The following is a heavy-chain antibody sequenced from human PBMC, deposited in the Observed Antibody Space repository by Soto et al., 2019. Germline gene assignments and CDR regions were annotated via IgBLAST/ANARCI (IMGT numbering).Heavy chain of an antibody. CDR3: ARGGQRVVAAASDLLDP. CDR1: GDSVSSNSAA. D-gene: IGHD2-2*01. V-gene: IGHV6-1*01. CDR2: TYYRSKWYN. J-gene: IGHJ5*02. Sequence: SQTLSLTCAISGDSVSSNSAAWNWIRQSPSRGLEWLGRTYYRSKWYNDYAVSVKSRITINPDTSKNQFSLQLNSVTPEDTAVYYCARGGQRVVAAASDLLDPWSQRALVTVSS.